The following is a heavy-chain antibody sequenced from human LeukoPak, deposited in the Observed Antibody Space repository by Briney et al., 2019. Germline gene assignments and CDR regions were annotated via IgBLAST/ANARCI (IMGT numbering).Heavy chain of an antibody. CDR1: GYTFTSYG. CDR3: ARAAPDYYDSSGSSDY. CDR2: ISAYNGNT. J-gene: IGHJ4*02. Sequence: ASVKVSCKASGYTFTSYGISWVRQAPGQGLEWMGWISAYNGNTNYAQKLQGRVTMTTDTSTSTAYMELRSLRSDDTAVNYCARAAPDYYDSSGSSDYWGQGTLVTVSS. V-gene: IGHV1-18*01. D-gene: IGHD3-22*01.